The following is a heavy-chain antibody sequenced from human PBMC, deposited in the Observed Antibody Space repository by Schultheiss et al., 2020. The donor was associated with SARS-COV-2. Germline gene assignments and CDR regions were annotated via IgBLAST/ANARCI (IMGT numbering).Heavy chain of an antibody. CDR2: IYYSGST. D-gene: IGHD4-11*01. V-gene: IGHV4-59*08. CDR3: ARRQYSNYVAFDY. CDR1: GGSISSYY. J-gene: IGHJ4*02. Sequence: SETLSLTCTVSGGSISSYYWSWIRQPPGKGLEWIGYIYYSGSTNYNPSLKSRVTISVDTSKNQFSLKLSSVTAADTAVYYCARRQYSNYVAFDYWGQGTLVTVSS.